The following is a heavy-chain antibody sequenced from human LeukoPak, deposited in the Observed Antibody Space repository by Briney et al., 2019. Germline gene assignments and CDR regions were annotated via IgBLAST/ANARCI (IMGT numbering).Heavy chain of an antibody. CDR1: GGSISSGGYY. D-gene: IGHD3-22*01. V-gene: IGHV4-31*03. J-gene: IGHJ4*02. CDR3: ARTDSSGYSGDY. CDR2: IYYSGIT. Sequence: SQTLSLTCTVSGGSISSGGYYWSWIRQHPGKGLEWIGYIYYSGITYYNPSLKSRVTISVGTFKNQFSLKLSSVTAADTAVYYCARTDSSGYSGDYWGQGTLVTVSS.